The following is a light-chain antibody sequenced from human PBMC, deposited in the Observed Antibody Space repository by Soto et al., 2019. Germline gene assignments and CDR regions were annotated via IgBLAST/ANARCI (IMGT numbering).Light chain of an antibody. CDR2: SNS. J-gene: IGLJ2*01. V-gene: IGLV1-44*01. CDR3: STWDDSLNGPL. Sequence: QSVLTQPPSAYGTPGQRVTISCSGSSSNIGGNTVNWYQKVPGAAPKLIIFSNSQRPSGVPDRCSGSKSGTSASLAIGGLQSEDEADYYCSTWDDSLNGPLFGGGTKLTVL. CDR1: SSNIGGNT.